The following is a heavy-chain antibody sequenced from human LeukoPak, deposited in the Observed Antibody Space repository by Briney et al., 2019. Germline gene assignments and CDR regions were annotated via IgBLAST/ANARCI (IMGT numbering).Heavy chain of an antibody. CDR3: ARDSTPTYYSGTYYFEY. J-gene: IGHJ4*02. CDR2: INPSGGST. CDR1: GGTFSSYA. D-gene: IGHD1-26*01. Sequence: ASVKVSCKASGGTFSSYAISWVRQAPGQGLEWMGIINPSGGSTTYAQKFQGRVTMTRDTSTNTVYMELSSLRSEDTAVYYCARDSTPTYYSGTYYFEYWGQGTLVTVSS. V-gene: IGHV1-46*01.